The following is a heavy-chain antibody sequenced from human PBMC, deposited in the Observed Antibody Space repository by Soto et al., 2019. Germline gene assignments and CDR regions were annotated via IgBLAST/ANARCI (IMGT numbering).Heavy chain of an antibody. D-gene: IGHD3-9*01. CDR3: ARVLQYYDILTGYYDAFDI. CDR1: GGSISSYY. Sequence: SETLSLTCTVSGGSISSYYWSWIRLPPGKGMEWIWYIYYCGSTNYNPSLKSRVTISVDTSKNQFSLKLSSVTAADTAVYYCARVLQYYDILTGYYDAFDIWGQGTMVTVSS. CDR2: IYYCGST. J-gene: IGHJ3*02. V-gene: IGHV4-59*01.